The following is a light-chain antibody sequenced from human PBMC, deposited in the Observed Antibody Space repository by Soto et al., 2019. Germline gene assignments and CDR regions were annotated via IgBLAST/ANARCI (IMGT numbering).Light chain of an antibody. J-gene: IGLJ2*01. CDR2: DVD. CDR1: SSDIGGYNY. V-gene: IGLV2-14*03. CDR3: SSYTISSTHVV. Sequence: QSALTQPASVSGSPGQSITISCTGTSSDIGGYNYVSWYQHHPGKAPKFIIYDVDNRPSGVSNRFSASKSGNTASLTISGLQAEDEGDYYCSSYTISSTHVVFGGGTKLTVL.